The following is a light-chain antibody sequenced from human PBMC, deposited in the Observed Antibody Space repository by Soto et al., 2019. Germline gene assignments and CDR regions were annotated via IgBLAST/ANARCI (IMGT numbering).Light chain of an antibody. CDR3: QQRRNWSLT. Sequence: EIVLTQSPATLSLSPGARATLSCRASQSVSSYLAWYQQRPGQAPRVLIYDASNSATGIPARFSGSGSGTDFTLTIGRLASEGSAVYSCQQRRNWSLTFGGRTKVEI. V-gene: IGKV3-11*01. CDR1: QSVSSY. J-gene: IGKJ4*01. CDR2: DAS.